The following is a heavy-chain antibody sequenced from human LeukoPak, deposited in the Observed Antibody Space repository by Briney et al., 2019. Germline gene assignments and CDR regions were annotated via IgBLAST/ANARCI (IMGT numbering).Heavy chain of an antibody. CDR3: ARDGQITGGGNWFDS. CDR1: GGSISNYY. D-gene: IGHD7-27*01. J-gene: IGHJ5*01. V-gene: IGHV4-4*07. Sequence: SETLSLTCTVSGGSISNYYWSWIRQPAGKGLEWIGRIYTSETTNYNPSLKSRVTMSVDTSKNQISLKLGSETAADSAVYYCARDGQITGGGNWFDSWGQGTRVTVSS. CDR2: IYTSETT.